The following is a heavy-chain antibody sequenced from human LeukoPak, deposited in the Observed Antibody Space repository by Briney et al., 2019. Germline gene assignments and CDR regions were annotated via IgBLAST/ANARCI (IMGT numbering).Heavy chain of an antibody. D-gene: IGHD1-20*01. V-gene: IGHV3-23*01. Sequence: GGSLRLSCGPSGLTVSSYGMSWVRQAPGKGLEWVSTIIGSAVNTYYADSVKGRFTISRDDSKNTVYLQMNSLRAEDTAVYYCAKAASGNRNDVSDYWGQGTLVTVSS. CDR3: AKAASGNRNDVSDY. CDR2: IIGSAVNT. CDR1: GLTVSSYG. J-gene: IGHJ4*02.